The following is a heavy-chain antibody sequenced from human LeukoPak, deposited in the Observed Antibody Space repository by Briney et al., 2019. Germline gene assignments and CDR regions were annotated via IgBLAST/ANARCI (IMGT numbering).Heavy chain of an antibody. CDR1: GYTFNSYY. Sequence: GASVKVSCKASGYTFNSYYVQWVRQAPGLWLELMGIINPSGGSTSYAQKFHGRVTMTTDTSTSTAYMELRSLRSDDTAVYYCARWSPRMDVWGQGTTVTVSS. V-gene: IGHV1-46*02. CDR3: ARWSPRMDV. D-gene: IGHD2-15*01. J-gene: IGHJ6*02. CDR2: INPSGGST.